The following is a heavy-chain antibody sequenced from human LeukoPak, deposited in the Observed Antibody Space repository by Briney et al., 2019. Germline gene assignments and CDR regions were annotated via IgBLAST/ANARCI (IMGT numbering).Heavy chain of an antibody. CDR2: IKQDGSEK. J-gene: IGHJ6*02. CDR1: GFTFSSYW. Sequence: GGSLRLSCAASGFTFSSYWMSWVRQAPGRGLEWVANIKQDGSEKYYVDSVKGRFTISRDNAKNSLYLQMNSLRAEDTAVYYCARDGVVVAAPYYYGMDVWGQGTTVTVSS. D-gene: IGHD2-15*01. V-gene: IGHV3-7*01. CDR3: ARDGVVVAAPYYYGMDV.